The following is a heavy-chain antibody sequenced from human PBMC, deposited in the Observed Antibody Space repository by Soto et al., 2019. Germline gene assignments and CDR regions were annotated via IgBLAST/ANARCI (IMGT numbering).Heavy chain of an antibody. CDR2: IVVGSGNT. V-gene: IGHV1-58*02. Sequence: ASVKVSCKASGFTFTSSAMQWVRQARGQRLEWIGWIVVGSGNTNYAQKFQERVTITRDMSTSTAYMELSSLRSEDTAVYYCAADVLLYRAFDIWGQGTMVTVSS. CDR3: AADVLLYRAFDI. CDR1: GFTFTSSA. J-gene: IGHJ3*02. D-gene: IGHD2-15*01.